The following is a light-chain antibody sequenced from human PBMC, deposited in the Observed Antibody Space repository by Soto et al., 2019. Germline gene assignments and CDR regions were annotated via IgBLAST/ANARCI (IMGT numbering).Light chain of an antibody. CDR1: QSVSSN. J-gene: IGKJ1*01. CDR2: GAS. V-gene: IGKV3-15*01. Sequence: EIVMTQSPATLSVSPGERATLSCRASQSVSSNLAWYQHKPGQAPRLLIYGASTRATGIPARFSGSGSETEFTLTINTLQSEDFALYNCQQYSNWPSWTFGQGTKVEIK. CDR3: QQYSNWPSWT.